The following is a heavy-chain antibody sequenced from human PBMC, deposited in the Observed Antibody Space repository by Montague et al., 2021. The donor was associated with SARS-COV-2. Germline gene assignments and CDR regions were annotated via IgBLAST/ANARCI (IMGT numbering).Heavy chain of an antibody. Sequence: SETLSLTCAVYGGSFSSSSYNWGWHRHRQGQELVWIGSNHYSGSTYHNLTLKSPLSIYADTSQNSFTLKPSSVTAAATAVYYCARLWDTVYCYYGMDVWGQGTTVTVSS. CDR3: ARLWDTVYCYYGMDV. J-gene: IGHJ6*02. CDR2: NHYSGST. D-gene: IGHD1-26*01. CDR1: GGSFSSSSYN. V-gene: IGHV4-39*01.